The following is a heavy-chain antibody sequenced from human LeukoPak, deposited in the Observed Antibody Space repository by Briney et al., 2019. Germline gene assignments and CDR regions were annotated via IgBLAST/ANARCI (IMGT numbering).Heavy chain of an antibody. CDR3: ARSPYYDFWSGYSDYGMDV. J-gene: IGHJ6*02. Sequence: PSETLSPTCNVTAGSISSYYWSWVRQPPGKGLEWIGYIYYSGSTNYNPSLKSRVTISVDTSKNQFSLKLSSVTAADTAVYYCARSPYYDFWSGYSDYGMDVWGQGTTVTVSS. V-gene: IGHV4-59*01. CDR1: AGSISSYY. D-gene: IGHD3-3*01. CDR2: IYYSGST.